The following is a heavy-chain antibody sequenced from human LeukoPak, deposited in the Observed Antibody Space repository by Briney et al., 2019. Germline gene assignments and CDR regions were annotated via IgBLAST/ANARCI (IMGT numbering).Heavy chain of an antibody. D-gene: IGHD6-13*01. CDR1: GDSISPYY. CDR3: ARSQQLIRTFDS. Sequence: SETLSLTCIVSGDSISPYYWNWIRQPPGKGLEWIGYIYYSGDTNYNPSLKSRVTMSVDTSKNQFSQRLTSVTAADTAVYYCARSQQLIRTFDSWGQGTLVTVSS. V-gene: IGHV4-59*01. J-gene: IGHJ4*02. CDR2: IYYSGDT.